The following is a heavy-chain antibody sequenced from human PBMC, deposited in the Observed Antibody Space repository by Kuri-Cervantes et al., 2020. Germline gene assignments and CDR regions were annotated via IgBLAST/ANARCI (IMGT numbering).Heavy chain of an antibody. CDR2: ISYDGSNK. D-gene: IGHD5-18*01. V-gene: IGHV3-30*18. J-gene: IGHJ6*02. Sequence: GESLKISCAASGFTVSSNYMSWVRQAPGKGLEWVAVISYDGSNKYYADSVKGRFTISRGNSKNTLYLQMNSLRAEDTAVYYCAKDGGYSYDYYGMDVWGQGTTVTVSS. CDR3: AKDGGYSYDYYGMDV. CDR1: GFTVSSNY.